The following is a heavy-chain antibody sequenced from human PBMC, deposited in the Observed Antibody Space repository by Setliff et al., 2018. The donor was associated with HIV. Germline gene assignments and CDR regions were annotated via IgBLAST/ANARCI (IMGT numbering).Heavy chain of an antibody. V-gene: IGHV4-34*01. CDR2: INFGGST. CDR1: GGSFSGYY. CDR3: ARATGPTFSFDS. Sequence: PSETLSLTCAVYGGSFSGYYWSWIRQTPGEGLEWIGEINFGGSTKYNPSLKSRVTISEDTSKNQFSLSLKSVTAADTALYYCARATGPTFSFDSWGQGTLVTVSS. J-gene: IGHJ4*02.